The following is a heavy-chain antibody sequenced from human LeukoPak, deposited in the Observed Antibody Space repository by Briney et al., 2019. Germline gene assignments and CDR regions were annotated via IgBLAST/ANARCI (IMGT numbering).Heavy chain of an antibody. CDR2: VRSSGST. Sequence: PSETLSLTCTVSGASFSSGTYYWSWIRQPPGEGLEWIGYVRSSGSTNYNPSLKSRVAILVDTPKNQFTLKLSSVTAADTAVYSCARGVLVGATGHHFAYWGQGTLVTVSS. CDR3: ARGVLVGATGHHFAY. V-gene: IGHV4-61*01. CDR1: GASFSSGTYY. D-gene: IGHD2-8*02. J-gene: IGHJ4*02.